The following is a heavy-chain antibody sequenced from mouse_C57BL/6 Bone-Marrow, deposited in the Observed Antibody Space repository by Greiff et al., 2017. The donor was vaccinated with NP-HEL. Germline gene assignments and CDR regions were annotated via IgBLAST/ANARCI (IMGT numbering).Heavy chain of an antibody. Sequence: EVKVVESGGGLVQPGGSLKLSCAASGFTFSDYYMYWVRQTPEKRLEWVAYISNGGGSTYYPDTVKGRFTISRDNAKNTLYLQMSRLKSEDTAMYYCARRGYGSSSWFAYWGQGTLVTVSA. CDR3: ARRGYGSSSWFAY. D-gene: IGHD1-1*01. CDR2: ISNGGGST. J-gene: IGHJ3*01. V-gene: IGHV5-12*01. CDR1: GFTFSDYY.